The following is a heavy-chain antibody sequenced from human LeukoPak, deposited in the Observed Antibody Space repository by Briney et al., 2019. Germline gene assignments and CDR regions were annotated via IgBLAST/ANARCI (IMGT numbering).Heavy chain of an antibody. J-gene: IGHJ3*02. V-gene: IGHV1-2*02. CDR1: GYTFTGYY. CDR2: INPNSGGT. D-gene: IGHD1-26*01. CDR3: ARDNFAWRIVGARGAFDI. Sequence: ASVKVSCKASGYTFTGYYMHWVRQAPGQGLEWMGWINPNSGGTNYAQKSQGRVTMTRDTSISTAYMELSRLRSDDTAVYYCARDNFAWRIVGARGAFDIWGQGTMVTVSS.